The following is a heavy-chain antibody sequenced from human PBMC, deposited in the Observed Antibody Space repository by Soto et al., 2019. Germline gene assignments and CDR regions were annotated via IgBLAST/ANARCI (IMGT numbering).Heavy chain of an antibody. V-gene: IGHV2-5*02. D-gene: IGHD5-12*01. CDR3: AHRPNITVGYIFDS. CDR2: IYWDDDN. Sequence: QITLKESSPTLVKPTQTLTLTCTFSGFSLSTSGVGVGWIRQPPGKALEWLALIYWDDDNRYSPSLKSRLTIXKXTXXNQVVLTMTNMDPVDTATYYCAHRPNITVGYIFDSWGQGTLVTVSS. J-gene: IGHJ4*02. CDR1: GFSLSTSGVG.